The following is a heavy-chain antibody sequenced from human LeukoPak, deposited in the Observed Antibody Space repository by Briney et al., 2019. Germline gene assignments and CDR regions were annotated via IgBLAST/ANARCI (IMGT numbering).Heavy chain of an antibody. D-gene: IGHD3-9*01. Sequence: SVKVSCKASGGTFSSYAISWVRQAPGQGLEWMGGIIPIFGTANYAQKFQGRVTITADESTSTAYMELSSLRSEDTAVYYCARGEYYDTLTALNYYYYMDVWGKGTTVTISS. V-gene: IGHV1-69*13. CDR3: ARGEYYDTLTALNYYYYMDV. J-gene: IGHJ6*03. CDR2: IIPIFGTA. CDR1: GGTFSSYA.